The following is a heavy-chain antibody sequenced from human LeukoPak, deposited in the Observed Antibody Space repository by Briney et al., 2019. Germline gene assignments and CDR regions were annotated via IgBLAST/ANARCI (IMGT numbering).Heavy chain of an antibody. D-gene: IGHD3-10*01. Sequence: PSETLSLTCTVSGGSVSSGSYYWSWIRQPPGKGLEWIGYIYYSGSTNYNPSLKSRVTISVDTSKNQFSLKLSSVTAADTAVYYCARAGQTMVRGVTYYYYYGMDVWGQGTTVTVSS. CDR3: ARAGQTMVRGVTYYYYYGMDV. J-gene: IGHJ6*02. CDR1: GGSVSSGSYY. CDR2: IYYSGST. V-gene: IGHV4-61*01.